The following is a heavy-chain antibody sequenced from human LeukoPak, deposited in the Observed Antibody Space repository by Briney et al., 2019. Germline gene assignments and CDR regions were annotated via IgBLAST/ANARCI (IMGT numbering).Heavy chain of an antibody. CDR3: ARSVAAGELDF. CDR2: IWSSSNSI. Sequence: QPGGSLRLSCAASGFTFDGYEMNWVRQAPGKGLEWVSYIWSSSNSIYYTDSVKGRFTISRDNAKKSLFLQMNSLRVEDTAVYYCARSVAAGELDFWGQGTLVTVSS. V-gene: IGHV3-48*03. D-gene: IGHD6-13*01. J-gene: IGHJ4*02. CDR1: GFTFDGYE.